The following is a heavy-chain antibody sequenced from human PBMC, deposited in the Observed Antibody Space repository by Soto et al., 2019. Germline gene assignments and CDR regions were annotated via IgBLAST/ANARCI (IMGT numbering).Heavy chain of an antibody. CDR3: AKLRSPNYSYYYSGRDV. CDR1: GYSFTSYW. D-gene: IGHD6-13*01. J-gene: IGHJ6*02. Sequence: ESLKISCKGSGYSFTSYWIGWVRQMPGKGLEWMGIIYPGDSDTRYSPSFQGQVTISADKSISTAYLQWSSLKASDTAMYYWAKLRSPNYSYYYSGRDVGGQGTTVXFSS. V-gene: IGHV5-51*01. CDR2: IYPGDSDT.